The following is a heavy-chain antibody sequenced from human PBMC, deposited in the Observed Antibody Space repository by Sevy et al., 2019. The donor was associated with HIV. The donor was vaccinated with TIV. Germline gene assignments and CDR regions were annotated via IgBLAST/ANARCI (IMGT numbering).Heavy chain of an antibody. J-gene: IGHJ4*02. Sequence: GGSLRLSCAASGFTFNKAWMTWVRQAPGKGLEWVGRIKSNGDGGTTDYTAPVKGRFPISRDDSKITLYLQMNSLKTEDTAVYYCTTKGGFWSGYQYFDYWGQGTLVTVS. CDR2: IKSNGDGGTT. D-gene: IGHD3-3*01. CDR1: GFTFNKAW. CDR3: TTKGGFWSGYQYFDY. V-gene: IGHV3-15*01.